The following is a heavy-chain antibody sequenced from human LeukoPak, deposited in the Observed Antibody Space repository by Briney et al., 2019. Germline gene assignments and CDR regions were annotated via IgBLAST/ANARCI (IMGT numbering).Heavy chain of an antibody. J-gene: IGHJ4*02. Sequence: ASVKVSCKASGYTFTGYYMHWVRQAPGQGLEWMAWINPNGGGTYYAQNFHDRITMTRDTSISTAYMELSRLRSDDTAIYYCARANALYCSSTSCLFDYWGQGTLVTVSS. D-gene: IGHD2-2*01. CDR1: GYTFTGYY. V-gene: IGHV1-2*02. CDR2: INPNGGGT. CDR3: ARANALYCSSTSCLFDY.